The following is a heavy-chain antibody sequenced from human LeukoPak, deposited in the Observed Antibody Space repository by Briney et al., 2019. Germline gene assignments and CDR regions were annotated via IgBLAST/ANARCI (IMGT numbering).Heavy chain of an antibody. V-gene: IGHV3-30*03. Sequence: GSLRLSCAASGFTFSSYGMHWVRQAPGKGLEWVAVLSFDGSNKYYADSVKGRFTISRDNSKHTLYLQMNSLRAEDTAVYYCARAPEGYTVVTIFDFWGQGTLVTVSS. J-gene: IGHJ4*02. CDR3: ARAPEGYTVVTIFDF. CDR1: GFTFSSYG. D-gene: IGHD4-23*01. CDR2: LSFDGSNK.